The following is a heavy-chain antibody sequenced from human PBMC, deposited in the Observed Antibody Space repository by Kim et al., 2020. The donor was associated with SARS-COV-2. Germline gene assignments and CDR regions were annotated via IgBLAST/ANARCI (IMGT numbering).Heavy chain of an antibody. CDR3: AHRLRDKRYFDWLFDY. D-gene: IGHD3-9*01. CDR1: GFSLSTSGVG. Sequence: SGPTLVNPTQTLTLTCTFSGFSLSTSGVGVGWIRQPPGKALEWLALIYWDDDKRYSPSLKSRLTITKDTSKNQVVLTMTNMDPVDTATYYCAHRLRDKRYFDWLFDYWGQGTLVTVSS. CDR2: IYWDDDK. J-gene: IGHJ4*02. V-gene: IGHV2-5*02.